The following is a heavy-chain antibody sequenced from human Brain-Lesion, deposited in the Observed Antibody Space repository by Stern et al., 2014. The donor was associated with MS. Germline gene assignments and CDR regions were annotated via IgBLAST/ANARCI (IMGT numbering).Heavy chain of an antibody. V-gene: IGHV1-69*06. D-gene: IGHD5-18*01. CDR1: GGTFGTYP. CDR2: IIPIFGSP. J-gene: IGHJ5*02. CDR3: AKDGPALVTNWFDP. Sequence: QVQLVESGPEVKKPGASLQVSCKASGGTFGTYPITWLRPAPGQRLESIGRIIPIFGSPNYAQKFQGRVTITADRSTTTVYMKLSSLKSDDAAVYYCAKDGPALVTNWFDPWGRGTLVTVSS.